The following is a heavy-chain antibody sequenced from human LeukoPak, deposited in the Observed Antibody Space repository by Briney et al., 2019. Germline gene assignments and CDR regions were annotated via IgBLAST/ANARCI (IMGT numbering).Heavy chain of an antibody. V-gene: IGHV3-30*04. Sequence: GRSLRLSCAASGFTFSSYAMHWVRQAPGKGLEWVAVISYDGSNKYYAGSVKGRFTISRDNSKNTLYLQMNSLRAEDTAVYYCASGERERRFDYWGQGTLVTVSS. CDR2: ISYDGSNK. CDR3: ASGERERRFDY. J-gene: IGHJ4*02. D-gene: IGHD1-26*01. CDR1: GFTFSSYA.